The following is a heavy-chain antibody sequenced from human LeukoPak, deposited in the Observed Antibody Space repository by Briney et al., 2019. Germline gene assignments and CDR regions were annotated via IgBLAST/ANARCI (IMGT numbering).Heavy chain of an antibody. D-gene: IGHD3-22*01. Sequence: ASVKVSCKASGYTFTSYAMHWVRQAPGQRLEWMGWINAGNGNTKYSQKFQGRVTITRATSASTAYMELSSLRSEDTAVYYCARWPLYYYDSSGYFPFDYWGQGTLVTVSS. CDR1: GYTFTSYA. CDR3: ARWPLYYYDSSGYFPFDY. V-gene: IGHV1-3*01. CDR2: INAGNGNT. J-gene: IGHJ4*02.